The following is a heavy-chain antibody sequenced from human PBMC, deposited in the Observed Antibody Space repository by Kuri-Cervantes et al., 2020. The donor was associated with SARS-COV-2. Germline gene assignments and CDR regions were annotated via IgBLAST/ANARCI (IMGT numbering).Heavy chain of an antibody. J-gene: IGHJ4*02. CDR3: ASRTPTAVTDY. Sequence: SETLSLSCTVSGGSISSYYWSWIRQPPGKGLEWIGYIYYTGSTNYNPSLKSRVTISVDTSKKQFSLKLSSVTAADTAVYYCASRTPTAVTDYWGQGTLVTVSS. V-gene: IGHV4-59*08. CDR2: IYYTGST. D-gene: IGHD2-15*01. CDR1: GGSISSYY.